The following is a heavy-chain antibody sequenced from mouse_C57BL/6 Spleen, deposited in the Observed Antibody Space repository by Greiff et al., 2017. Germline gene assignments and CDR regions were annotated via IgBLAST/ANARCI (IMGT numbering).Heavy chain of an antibody. CDR1: GFTFSSYG. J-gene: IGHJ4*01. D-gene: IGHD1-1*01. CDR3: ARTHYYGSSPRFYAMDY. V-gene: IGHV5-6*02. CDR2: ISSGGSYT. Sequence: EVKVEESGGDLVKPGGSLKLSCAASGFTFSSYGMSWVRQTPDKRLEWVATISSGGSYTYYPDSVKGRVTISRDNAKNTLYLQMSSLKAEDTAMYYCARTHYYGSSPRFYAMDYWGQGTSVTVSS.